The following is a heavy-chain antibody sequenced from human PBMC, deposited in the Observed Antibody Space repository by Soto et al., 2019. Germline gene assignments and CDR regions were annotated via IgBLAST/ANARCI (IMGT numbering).Heavy chain of an antibody. Sequence: SETLSLTCTVSGGSISSYYWSWIRQPPGKGLEWIGYIYYSGSTNYNPSLKSRVTISVDTSKNQFSLKLSSVTAADTAVYYCARMTTVDAFDIWGQGTMVTVSS. CDR1: GGSISSYY. CDR3: ARMTTVDAFDI. D-gene: IGHD4-17*01. CDR2: IYYSGST. J-gene: IGHJ3*02. V-gene: IGHV4-59*01.